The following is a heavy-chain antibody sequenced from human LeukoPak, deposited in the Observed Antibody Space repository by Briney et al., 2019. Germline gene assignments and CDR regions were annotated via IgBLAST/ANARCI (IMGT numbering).Heavy chain of an antibody. V-gene: IGHV4-39*07. CDR3: ARPSEDYYYMDV. J-gene: IGHJ6*03. CDR1: GGSISSSSYY. CDR2: IYYSGST. Sequence: SETPSLTCTVSGGSISSSSYYWGWIRQPPGKGLEWIGSIYYSGSTYYNPSLKSRVTISVDTSKNQFSLKLSSVTAADTAVYYCARPSEDYYYMDVWGKGTTVTISS.